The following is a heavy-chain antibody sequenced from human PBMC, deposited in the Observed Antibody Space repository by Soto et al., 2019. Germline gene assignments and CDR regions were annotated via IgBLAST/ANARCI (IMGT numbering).Heavy chain of an antibody. CDR2: ISAYNGNT. CDR1: GYTFTSYG. J-gene: IGHJ5*02. CDR3: ARTLEAAGIAGWFDP. V-gene: IGHV1-18*01. D-gene: IGHD6-13*01. Sequence: ASVKVSCKASGYTFTSYGISWVRQAPGQGLEWMGWISAYNGNTNYAQKLQGRVTMTTDTSTSTAYMELRSLRSDDTAVYYCARTLEAAGIAGWFDPWGQGTLVTVSS.